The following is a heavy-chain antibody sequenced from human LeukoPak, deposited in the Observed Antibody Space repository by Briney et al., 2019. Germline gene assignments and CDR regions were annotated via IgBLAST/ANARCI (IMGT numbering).Heavy chain of an antibody. J-gene: IGHJ4*02. D-gene: IGHD6-13*01. CDR1: GFTFSNYA. V-gene: IGHV3-23*01. CDR3: AKGDRNSAAAGTGFDF. CDR2: ISGRGGST. Sequence: GGSLRLSCAASGFTFSNYAMSWVRQAPRKGLEWDSAISGRGGSTYHTDAVKGQFTISRDDSKNTLYLQVNSLRAEDTAVYFCAKGDRNSAAAGTGFDFWGQGTLVIVSS.